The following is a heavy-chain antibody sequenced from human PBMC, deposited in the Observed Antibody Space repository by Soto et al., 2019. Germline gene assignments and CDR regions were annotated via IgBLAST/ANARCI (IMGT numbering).Heavy chain of an antibody. CDR1: GGSIGSGYH. V-gene: IGHV4-38-2*02. CDR3: ARANIYYDSSGYYHDAFDI. D-gene: IGHD3-22*01. CDR2: IFHTGTT. Sequence: SETLSLTCTVSGGSIGSGYHWAWIRQPPGMRLEWVACIFHTGTTYYNPSLTSRVTISVDTSKNQFSLKLSSVTAADTAVYYCARANIYYDSSGYYHDAFDIWGQGTMVTVS. J-gene: IGHJ3*02.